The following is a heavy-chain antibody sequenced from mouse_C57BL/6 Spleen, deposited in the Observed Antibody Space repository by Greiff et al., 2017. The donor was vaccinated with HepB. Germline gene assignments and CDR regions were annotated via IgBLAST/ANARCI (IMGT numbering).Heavy chain of an antibody. CDR3: ARMGYDYDRYWYFDV. V-gene: IGHV1-80*01. J-gene: IGHJ1*03. Sequence: VQLQQSGAELVKPGASVKISCKASGYAFSSYWMNWVKQRPGKGLEWIGQIYPGDGDTNYNGKFKGKATLTADKSSSTAYMQLSSLTSEDSAVYFCARMGYDYDRYWYFDVWGTGTTVTVSS. CDR2: IYPGDGDT. D-gene: IGHD2-4*01. CDR1: GYAFSSYW.